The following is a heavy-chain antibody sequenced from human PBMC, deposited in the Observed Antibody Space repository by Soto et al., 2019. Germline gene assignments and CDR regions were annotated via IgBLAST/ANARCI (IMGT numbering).Heavy chain of an antibody. V-gene: IGHV4-59*12. CDR2: VIRSGTT. CDR3: AGGGYTSSWLHDV. D-gene: IGHD6-13*01. Sequence: SETLSLTCTLSGSSISAYYWSCFRQPPGKGTEWIGYVIRSGTTNYNPSLEVVVSISLDTSKNQFCLQLTSVTPEDTCVYYCAGGGYTSSWLHDVWGQGTTVTVSS. J-gene: IGHJ6*02. CDR1: GSSISAYY.